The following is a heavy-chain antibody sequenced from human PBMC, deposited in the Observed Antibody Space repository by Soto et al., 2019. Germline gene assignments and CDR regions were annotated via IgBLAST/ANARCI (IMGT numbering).Heavy chain of an antibody. CDR1: GFTFANYA. Sequence: GGSLRLSCTASGFTFANYAMSWVRQAPGKGLEWVSRVSAGGVNTDYADAVKGRFTISRANSKNTLFLQMTSLRAEDTALYYCAKDPLRPYYFDYWGPGSMVTVSS. D-gene: IGHD4-17*01. CDR3: AKDPLRPYYFDY. CDR2: VSAGGVNT. V-gene: IGHV3-23*01. J-gene: IGHJ4*02.